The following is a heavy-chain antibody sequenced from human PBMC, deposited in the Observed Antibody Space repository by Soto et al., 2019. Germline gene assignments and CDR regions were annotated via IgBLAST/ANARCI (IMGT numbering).Heavy chain of an antibody. J-gene: IGHJ6*02. CDR1: GFTFSSYA. V-gene: IGHV3-30-3*01. Sequence: QTVGSLRLSCAASGFTFSSYAMHWVRQAPGKGLEWVAVISYDGSNKYYADSVKGRFTISRDNSKNTLYLQMNSLRAEDTAVYYCARDMRSSSSPQVYYYYGMDVWGQGTTVTVSS. CDR3: ARDMRSSSSPQVYYYYGMDV. D-gene: IGHD6-6*01. CDR2: ISYDGSNK.